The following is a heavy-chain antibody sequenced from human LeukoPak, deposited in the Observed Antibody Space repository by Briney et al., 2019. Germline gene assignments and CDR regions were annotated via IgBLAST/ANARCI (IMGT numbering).Heavy chain of an antibody. J-gene: IGHJ4*02. V-gene: IGHV4-38-2*01. CDR2: IYHSGST. CDR1: GYSIISGYY. Sequence: LSETLSLTCAVSGYSIISGYYWGWIRQPPGKGLEWIGSIYHSGSTYYNPSLKSRATISVDTSKNQFSLKLSSVTAADTAVYYCARRTIFGVVIYFDYWGQGTLVTVSS. CDR3: ARRTIFGVVIYFDY. D-gene: IGHD3-3*01.